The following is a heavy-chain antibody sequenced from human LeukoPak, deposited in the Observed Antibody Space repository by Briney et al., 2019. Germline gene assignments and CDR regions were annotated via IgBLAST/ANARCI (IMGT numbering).Heavy chain of an antibody. D-gene: IGHD3-22*01. Sequence: PGGSLRLSCAASGFTVSSNYMSWVRQAPGKWLEWVAVIYSGGSTYYADSVKGRFTISKDNSKNTLYLQMNSLRAEDTAVYYCARDTPLYYDSSGYYYDYWGQGTLVTVSS. CDR2: IYSGGST. J-gene: IGHJ4*02. CDR1: GFTVSSNY. CDR3: ARDTPLYYDSSGYYYDY. V-gene: IGHV3-53*05.